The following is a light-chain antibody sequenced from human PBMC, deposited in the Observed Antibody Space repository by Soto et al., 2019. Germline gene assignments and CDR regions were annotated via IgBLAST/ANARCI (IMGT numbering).Light chain of an antibody. V-gene: IGKV3-20*01. CDR2: GAS. CDR3: QQYGSSPTT. J-gene: IGKJ1*01. Sequence: EIVLSQSLGTVSLSPGERATLSCRASQSVTSNYLAWYQQKPGQAPRLLFFGASIRATGIPDRFSGSGSGTDFTLTISRLEPEDFAVYHCQQYGSSPTTFGQGTKVDIK. CDR1: QSVTSNY.